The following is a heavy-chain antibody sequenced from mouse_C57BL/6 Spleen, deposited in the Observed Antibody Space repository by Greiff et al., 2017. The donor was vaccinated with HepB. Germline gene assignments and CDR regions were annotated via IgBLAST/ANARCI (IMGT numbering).Heavy chain of an antibody. V-gene: IGHV1-50*01. Sequence: VQLQQPGAELVKPGASVKLSCKASGYTFTSYWMQWVKQRPGQGLEWIGEIDPSDSYTNYNQKFKGKATLTVDTSSSTAYMQLSSLTSEDSAVYYCARGRTGTPWFAYWGQGTLVTVSA. CDR2: IDPSDSYT. J-gene: IGHJ3*01. CDR1: GYTFTSYW. D-gene: IGHD4-1*01. CDR3: ARGRTGTPWFAY.